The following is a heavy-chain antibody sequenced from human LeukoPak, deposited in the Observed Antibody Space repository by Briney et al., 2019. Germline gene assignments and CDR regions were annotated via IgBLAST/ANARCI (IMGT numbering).Heavy chain of an antibody. J-gene: IGHJ4*02. CDR2: ISAYNGNT. D-gene: IGHD3-22*01. CDR3: AIADYYDSSGSYSFDY. CDR1: GYTFTSYG. Sequence: ASVKVSCKASGYTFTSYGISWVRQAPGQGLEWMGWISAYNGNTNYAQKLQGRVTMTTDTSTSTAYMELRSLRSDDTAVYYCAIADYYDSSGSYSFDYWGQGTLVTVSS. V-gene: IGHV1-18*01.